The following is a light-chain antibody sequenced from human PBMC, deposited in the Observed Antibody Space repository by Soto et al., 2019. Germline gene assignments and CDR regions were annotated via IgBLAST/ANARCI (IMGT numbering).Light chain of an antibody. CDR2: AAS. CDR1: QGIDSS. V-gene: IGKV1-9*01. J-gene: IGKJ5*01. CDR3: QQLHDYPIT. Sequence: ILLTQSQSSLSASVGERVTITCRASQGIDSSFAWYQEKPGKAPKLLIYAASSLQSGVPSRFSGSGSGTDFTLTISSLQPEDFATYYCQQLHDYPITFGQGTRLEI.